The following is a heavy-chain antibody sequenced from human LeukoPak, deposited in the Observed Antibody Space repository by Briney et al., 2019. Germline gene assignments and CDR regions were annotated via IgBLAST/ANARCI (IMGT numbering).Heavy chain of an antibody. CDR1: GGSFSGYY. V-gene: IGHV3-48*01. CDR2: ITSGSTSI. Sequence: PSETLSLTCAVYGGSFSGYYWSWVRQAPGKGLEWVSYITSGSTSIYYADSVKGRFTISRDDAKNSLYLQMNSLRVEDTAIYYCTTLNFHDTWGQGTLVTVSS. D-gene: IGHD3-9*01. CDR3: TTLNFHDT. J-gene: IGHJ5*02.